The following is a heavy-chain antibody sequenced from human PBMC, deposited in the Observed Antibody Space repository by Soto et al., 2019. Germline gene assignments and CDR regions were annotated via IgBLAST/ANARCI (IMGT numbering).Heavy chain of an antibody. V-gene: IGHV1-18*01. CDR1: GYTFTSYG. CDR2: ISAYNGNT. Sequence: ASVKVSCKASGYTFTSYGISWVRQAPGQGLEWMGWISAYNGNTNYAQKLQGRVTMTTDTSTSTAYMELRSLRSDDTAVYYCARDRIKYCSSTSCAPAYYYYMDVWGKGTTVTVSS. J-gene: IGHJ6*03. CDR3: ARDRIKYCSSTSCAPAYYYYMDV. D-gene: IGHD2-2*01.